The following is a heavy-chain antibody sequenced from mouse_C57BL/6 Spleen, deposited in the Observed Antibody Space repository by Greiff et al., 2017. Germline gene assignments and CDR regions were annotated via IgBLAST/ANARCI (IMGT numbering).Heavy chain of an antibody. CDR3: ARGIYDGYYGYAMDY. CDR2: IYPRDGST. Sequence: QVQLQQSGPELVKPGASVKLSCKASGYTFTSYDINWVKQRPGQGLEWIGWIYPRDGSTKDNEKFKGKATLTVDTSSSTAYMELHSLTSEDSAVYFCARGIYDGYYGYAMDYWGQGTSVTVSS. J-gene: IGHJ4*01. V-gene: IGHV1-85*01. D-gene: IGHD2-3*01. CDR1: GYTFTSYD.